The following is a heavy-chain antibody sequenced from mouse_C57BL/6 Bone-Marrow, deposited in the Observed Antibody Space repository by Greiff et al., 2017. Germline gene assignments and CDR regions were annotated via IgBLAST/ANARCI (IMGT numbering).Heavy chain of an antibody. D-gene: IGHD3-2*02. CDR3: TRQLRPSFYYAMDY. Sequence: DVMLVEPGGGLVQPGGSLKLSCAASGFTFSDYGMAWVRQAPRKGPEWVAFISNLAYSIHYADTVTGRFTFSIENARNALLLERSRLRYEDAVMYYCTRQLRPSFYYAMDYWGQGTSVTVSS. J-gene: IGHJ4*01. V-gene: IGHV5-15*01. CDR2: ISNLAYSI. CDR1: GFTFSDYG.